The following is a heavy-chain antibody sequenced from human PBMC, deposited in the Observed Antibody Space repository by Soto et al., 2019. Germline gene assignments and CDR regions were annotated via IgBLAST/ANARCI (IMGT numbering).Heavy chain of an antibody. Sequence: QVQLVQSGAEVKKPGSSVRVSCKASGTIFSSYTISWVRQDPGQGLEWMGRIIPILGETNSAQKFQGRVTRTADKSTNIAYMELKSMRLEETAVYYCARGLGGRMDDWGQGTTVTVSS. D-gene: IGHD3-16*01. CDR1: GTIFSSYT. J-gene: IGHJ6*02. V-gene: IGHV1-69*08. CDR3: ARGLGGRMDD. CDR2: IIPILGET.